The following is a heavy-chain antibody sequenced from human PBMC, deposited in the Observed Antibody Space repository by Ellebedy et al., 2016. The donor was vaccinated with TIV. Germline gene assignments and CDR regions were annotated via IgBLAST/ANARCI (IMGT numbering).Heavy chain of an antibody. J-gene: IGHJ4*02. CDR1: NFIFSSYG. CDR2: ISGDTGQS. Sequence: ASVKVSXXTSNFIFSSYGLIWVRQAPGQGLEWMGWISGDTGQSTYAQKFQGRVTMTTDTVTKTVYMELRSLTSDDTAIYYCARDRNEGASTVAYWGQGTLVTVSS. CDR3: ARDRNEGASTVAY. D-gene: IGHD1-14*01. V-gene: IGHV1-18*01.